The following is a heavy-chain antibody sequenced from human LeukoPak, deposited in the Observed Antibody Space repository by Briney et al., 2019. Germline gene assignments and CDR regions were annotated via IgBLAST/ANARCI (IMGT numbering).Heavy chain of an antibody. J-gene: IGHJ4*02. CDR3: ARDASAAGSPRPNDY. CDR1: GYSFTGYY. V-gene: IGHV1-2*06. Sequence: VASVTVSFKASGYSFTGYYMHWVRQALGQGLEWMGRINPNSGGTNYAQKFQGRVTMTRDTSISTAYMELSRLRSDDTAVYYCARDASAAGSPRPNDYWGQGTLVTVSS. CDR2: INPNSGGT. D-gene: IGHD6-13*01.